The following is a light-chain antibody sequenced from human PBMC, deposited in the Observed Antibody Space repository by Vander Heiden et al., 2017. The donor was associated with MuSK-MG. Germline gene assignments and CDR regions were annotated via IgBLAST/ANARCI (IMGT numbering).Light chain of an antibody. J-gene: IGKJ3*01. V-gene: IGKV3-11*01. Sequence: EIVLTQSPATLSLSPGERATLSCRASQSVSGYLAWYQQKPGQAPRLLIYDTSNRATGIPARFSGSGSETDFTLTISSLEPEDFAVYYCQQRSNCLFTFGPGTKVDIK. CDR1: QSVSGY. CDR2: DTS. CDR3: QQRSNCLFT.